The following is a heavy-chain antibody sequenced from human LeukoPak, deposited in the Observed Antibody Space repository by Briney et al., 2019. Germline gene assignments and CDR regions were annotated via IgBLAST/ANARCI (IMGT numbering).Heavy chain of an antibody. D-gene: IGHD6-13*01. CDR2: IYHSGST. J-gene: IGHJ4*02. CDR3: ARDFREGIAKY. V-gene: IGHV4-38-2*02. CDR1: DYSISSGYY. Sequence: PSETLSLTCSVSDYSISSGYYWGWIRQPPGKGLEWIGSIYHSGSTYYNPSLKSRVTISVDTSKNQFSLKLSSVTAADTALYYCARDFREGIAKYWGQGTLVTVSS.